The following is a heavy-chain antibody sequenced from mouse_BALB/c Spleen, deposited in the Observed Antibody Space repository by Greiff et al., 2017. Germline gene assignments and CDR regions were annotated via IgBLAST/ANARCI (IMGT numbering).Heavy chain of an antibody. CDR1: GFTFSNYC. V-gene: IGHV6-6*02. J-gene: IGHJ2*01. D-gene: IGHD4-1*01. Sequence: DVKLQESGGGLVQPGGSLKLSCVASGFTFSNYCMNWVRQSPEKGLEWVAEIRLKSNNYATHYAESVKGRFTISRDDSKSSVYLQMNNSRAEDTGIYYCTRGGLTGTDYFDYWGQGTTLTVSS. CDR2: IRLKSNNYAT. CDR3: TRGGLTGTDYFDY.